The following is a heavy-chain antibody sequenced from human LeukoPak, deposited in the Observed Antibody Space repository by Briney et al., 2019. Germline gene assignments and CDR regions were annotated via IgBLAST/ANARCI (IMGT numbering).Heavy chain of an antibody. CDR3: AKDPIEEVYGAFDI. Sequence: GRSLRLSCAATGFTFGSHGMHWVRQAPGKGLEWVSAISGSGGSTYYADSVKGRFTISRDNSKNTLYLQMNSLRAEDTAVYYCAKDPIEEVYGAFDIWGQGTMVTVSS. CDR2: ISGSGGST. V-gene: IGHV3-23*01. D-gene: IGHD6-6*01. J-gene: IGHJ3*02. CDR1: GFTFGSHG.